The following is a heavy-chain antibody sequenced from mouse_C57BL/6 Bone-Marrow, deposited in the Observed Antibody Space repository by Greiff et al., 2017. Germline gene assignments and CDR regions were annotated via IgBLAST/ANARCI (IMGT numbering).Heavy chain of an antibody. CDR1: GYTFTSYD. CDR3: ARRGIYYDYLRFHWYFDV. J-gene: IGHJ1*03. Sequence: QVQLKQSGPELVKPGASVKLSCKASGYTFTSYDINWVKQRPGQGLEWIGWIYPRAGSTKYNEKFKGKATLTVDTSSSTAYMELHSLTSEDSAVYFCARRGIYYDYLRFHWYFDVWGTGTTVTVSS. V-gene: IGHV1-85*01. CDR2: IYPRAGST. D-gene: IGHD2-4*01.